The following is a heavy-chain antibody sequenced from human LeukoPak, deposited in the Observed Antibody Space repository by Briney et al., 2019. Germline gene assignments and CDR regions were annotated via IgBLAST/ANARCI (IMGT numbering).Heavy chain of an antibody. Sequence: KPSETLSLTCAVYGGSFSGYYWSWIRQPRGKGLEWIGEINHSGSTNYNPSLKSRVTISVDTSKNQFSLKLSSVTAADTAVYYCARGVSVYWGQGTLVTVSS. CDR2: INHSGST. V-gene: IGHV4-34*01. CDR3: ARGVSVY. J-gene: IGHJ4*02. CDR1: GGSFSGYY.